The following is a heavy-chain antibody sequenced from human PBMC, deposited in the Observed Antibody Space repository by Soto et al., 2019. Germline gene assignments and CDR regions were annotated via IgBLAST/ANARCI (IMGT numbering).Heavy chain of an antibody. CDR3: ARHPRGYSGYDEAFDI. CDR2: MYSGGST. V-gene: IGHV3-53*01. Sequence: GGSLRLSCAASGFTVSSNYMSWVGQSPGKGLEWVSVMYSGGSTSYADSVKGRFTISRDNSKNTLYLQMNSLRAEDTAVYYCARHPRGYSGYDEAFDIWGQGTVVTVSS. J-gene: IGHJ3*02. D-gene: IGHD5-12*01. CDR1: GFTVSSNY.